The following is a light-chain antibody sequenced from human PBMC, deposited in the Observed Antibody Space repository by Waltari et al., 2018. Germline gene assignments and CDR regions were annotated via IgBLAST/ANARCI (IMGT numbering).Light chain of an antibody. Sequence: DIQMTQSPSSLSASVGDRVTITCQASQDISNYLNWYQQKPGKAPKLLIYDASNLETGVPSMFSGSGSGTDFTFTISILQPEDIATYYCQQYDNLPVTFGPGTKVDIK. CDR2: DAS. CDR1: QDISNY. J-gene: IGKJ3*01. V-gene: IGKV1-33*01. CDR3: QQYDNLPVT.